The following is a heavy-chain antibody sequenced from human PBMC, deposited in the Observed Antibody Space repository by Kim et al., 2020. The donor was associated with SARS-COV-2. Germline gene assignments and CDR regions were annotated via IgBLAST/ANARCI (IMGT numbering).Heavy chain of an antibody. J-gene: IGHJ5*02. D-gene: IGHD4-17*01. V-gene: IGHV4-39*07. Sequence: PSLKSRVTISVDTSKNQFSLKLSSVTAADTAVYYCARGGVTTNARNWFDPWGQGTLVTVSS. CDR3: ARGGVTTNARNWFDP.